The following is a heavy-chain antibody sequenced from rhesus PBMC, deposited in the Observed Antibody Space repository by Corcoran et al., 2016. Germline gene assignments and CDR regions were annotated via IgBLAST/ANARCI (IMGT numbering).Heavy chain of an antibody. V-gene: IGHV4-99*02. D-gene: IGHD1-44*02. Sequence: QVQLQESGPGLVKPSETLSLTCAVSGYSISSGYYWGWTRRPPGRGREYIGHIRVSSGSTYSNPSLKSRVTISKDTSKNQFSLNLGSVTAADTAVYYCARAGSGSYDYWGQGVLVTVSS. CDR3: ARAGSGSYDY. CDR2: IRVSSGST. J-gene: IGHJ4*01. CDR1: GYSISSGYY.